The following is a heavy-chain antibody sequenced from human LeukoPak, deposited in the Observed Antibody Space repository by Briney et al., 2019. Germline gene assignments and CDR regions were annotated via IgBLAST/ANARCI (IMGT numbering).Heavy chain of an antibody. J-gene: IGHJ4*02. D-gene: IGHD5-18*01. CDR3: AKSSLRDTAMVSGN. Sequence: GGSLRLSCAASGFTFSSYAMHWVRQAPGKGLEWVAVISYDGSNKYYADSVKGRFTISRDNSKNTLSLQMNSLRPEDTAVYYCAKSSLRDTAMVSGNWGQGTLVTVSS. V-gene: IGHV3-30*18. CDR1: GFTFSSYA. CDR2: ISYDGSNK.